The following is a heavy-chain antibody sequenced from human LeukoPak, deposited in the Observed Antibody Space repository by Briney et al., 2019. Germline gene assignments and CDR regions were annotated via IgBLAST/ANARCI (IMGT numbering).Heavy chain of an antibody. CDR1: GVTFSSYA. CDR2: ISGSDGST. D-gene: IGHD2-2*01. V-gene: IGHV3-23*01. Sequence: GGSLRLSGAASGVTFSSYAMSWVRQAPGKGLEWVSSISGSDGSTFYADSVKGRFTISRDNSKNTLYLQMNSLRAEDTAIYYCAREDCTSSSCYGGPDYWGQGTLVTVSS. CDR3: AREDCTSSSCYGGPDY. J-gene: IGHJ4*02.